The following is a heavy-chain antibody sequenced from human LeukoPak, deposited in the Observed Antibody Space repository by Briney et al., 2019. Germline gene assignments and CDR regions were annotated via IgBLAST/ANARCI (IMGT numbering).Heavy chain of an antibody. D-gene: IGHD4-11*01. CDR3: ARDIDYTGSHYYYYYYMDV. CDR1: GFTFDDYG. CDR2: INWNGGST. V-gene: IGHV3-20*04. J-gene: IGHJ6*03. Sequence: PGGSLRLSCAASGFTFDDYGMSWVRQAPGKGLEWVSGINWNGGSTDYADSVKGRFTISRDNSKNTLYLQMNSLRAEDTAVYYCARDIDYTGSHYYYYYYMDVWGKGTTVTVSS.